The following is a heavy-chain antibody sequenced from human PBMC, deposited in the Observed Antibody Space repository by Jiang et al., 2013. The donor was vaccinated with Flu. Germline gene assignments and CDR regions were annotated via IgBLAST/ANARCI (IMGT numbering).Heavy chain of an antibody. Sequence: LLKPSETLSLTCTISGGSISDVHWCWIRQPPGKGLEWIAHLDPSGTTKYNPSVNSRATISLDMSKNQLSLSLSSVTATDTALYYCASLLGGGYYSFHHWGQGTLVSVSS. CDR2: LDPSGTT. CDR1: GGSISDVH. V-gene: IGHV4-4*08. J-gene: IGHJ1*01. CDR3: ASLLGGGYYSFHH. D-gene: IGHD2-15*01.